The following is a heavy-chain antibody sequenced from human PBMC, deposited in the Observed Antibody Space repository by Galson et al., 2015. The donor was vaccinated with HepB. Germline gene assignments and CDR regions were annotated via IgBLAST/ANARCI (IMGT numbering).Heavy chain of an antibody. CDR3: AKDPRRFSYGLETYYFDY. V-gene: IGHV3-23*01. Sequence: SLRLSCAASGFTFSSYAMSWVRQAPGKGLEWVSAISGSGGSTYYADSVKGRFTISRDNSKNTLYLQMNSLRAEDTAVYYCAKDPRRFSYGLETYYFDYWGQGTLVSVSS. CDR1: GFTFSSYA. J-gene: IGHJ4*02. CDR2: ISGSGGST. D-gene: IGHD5-18*01.